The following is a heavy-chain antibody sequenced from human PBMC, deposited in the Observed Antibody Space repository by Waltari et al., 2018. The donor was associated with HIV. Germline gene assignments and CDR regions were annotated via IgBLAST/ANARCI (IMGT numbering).Heavy chain of an antibody. CDR2: MNPHRGTT. D-gene: IGHD1-26*01. J-gene: IGHJ4*02. CDR1: GYTITSYD. V-gene: IGHV1-8*01. Sequence: QVQLEQSGAEVKKPGASVKVSCKASGYTITSYDIFWVRQATGQGLEWRGWMNPHRGTTAYAQKFQGRVTMTRNTSITTAYMELSSLRSEDTAVYYCARVRRPSGSYYLSYWGQGTLVTVSS. CDR3: ARVRRPSGSYYLSY.